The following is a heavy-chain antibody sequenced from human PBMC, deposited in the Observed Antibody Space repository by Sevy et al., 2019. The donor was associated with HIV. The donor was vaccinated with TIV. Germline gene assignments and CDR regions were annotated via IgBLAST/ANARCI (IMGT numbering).Heavy chain of an antibody. V-gene: IGHV4-59*01. D-gene: IGHD3-16*01. CDR2: MYYSGSI. J-gene: IGHJ6*02. Sequence: SETLSLTCAASDGSISPYYWNWIRQPPGKGLEWIGYMYYSGSIKYNPSFKSRVTISVDMSKNQVSLNLRSVTAADTAVYYCARGGGLTDYGMDVWGQGTTVTVSS. CDR3: ARGGGLTDYGMDV. CDR1: DGSISPYY.